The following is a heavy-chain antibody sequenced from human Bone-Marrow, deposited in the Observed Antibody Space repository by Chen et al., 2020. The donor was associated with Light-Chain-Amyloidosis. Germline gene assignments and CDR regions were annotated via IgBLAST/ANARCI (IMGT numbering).Heavy chain of an antibody. J-gene: IGHJ4*02. CDR3: ARRRDGYNFDY. V-gene: IGHV5-51*01. CDR1: GYTFPNYW. CDR2: IYTDDSDA. D-gene: IGHD5-12*01. Sequence: EVQLEQSGPEVKKPGESLKISCKGSGYTFPNYWIGWVRQIPGKGLEWMGVIYTDDSDARDSPSMTGNVTITADKSITAAYLQWRSLKASDTAMYYCARRRDGYNFDYWGQGTLVTVSS.